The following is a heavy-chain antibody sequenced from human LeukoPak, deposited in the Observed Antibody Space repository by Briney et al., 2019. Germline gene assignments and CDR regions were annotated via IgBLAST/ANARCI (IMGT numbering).Heavy chain of an antibody. V-gene: IGHV3-23*01. CDR1: GFTFGTYD. J-gene: IGHJ3*02. Sequence: QPGGSLRLSCAASGFTFGTYDMYWIRQAPGKGLECVSSISRGGAYTYYADSVKGRFTISRDNAKRSLYLQMNSLRAEDTAVYYCARDGELGSPADAFDIWGQGTMVTVSS. D-gene: IGHD1-26*01. CDR3: ARDGELGSPADAFDI. CDR2: ISRGGAYT.